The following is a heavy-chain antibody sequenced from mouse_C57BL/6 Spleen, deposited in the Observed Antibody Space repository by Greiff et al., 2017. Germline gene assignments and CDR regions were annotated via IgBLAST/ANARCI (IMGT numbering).Heavy chain of an antibody. CDR1: GYSITSGYY. J-gene: IGHJ3*01. CDR2: ISYDGSN. D-gene: IGHD2-4*01. CDR3: ARDRGLRRGGLAY. Sequence: EVKLQESGPGLVKPSQSLSLTCSVTGYSITSGYYWNWIRQFPGNKLEWMGYISYDGSNNYNPYLKNRISITRDTSKNQFFLKLNSVTTEDTATYYCARDRGLRRGGLAYWGQGTLVTVSA. V-gene: IGHV3-6*01.